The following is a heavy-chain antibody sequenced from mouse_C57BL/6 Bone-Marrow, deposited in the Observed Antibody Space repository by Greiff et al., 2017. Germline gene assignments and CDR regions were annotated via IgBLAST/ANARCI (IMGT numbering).Heavy chain of an antibody. J-gene: IGHJ1*03. CDR1: GFTFSSYT. CDR3: SRQVTTVLATKYFDV. D-gene: IGHD1-1*01. CDR2: ISGGGGNT. Sequence: EVQGVESGGGLVKPGGSLKLSCAASGFTFSSYTMSWVRQTPEKRLQWVAAISGGGGNTYYPDSVKGRFTISRDNDKNSPYLQMSSLRSEDTALYYCSRQVTTVLATKYFDVWGTGTTVTVSS. V-gene: IGHV5-9*01.